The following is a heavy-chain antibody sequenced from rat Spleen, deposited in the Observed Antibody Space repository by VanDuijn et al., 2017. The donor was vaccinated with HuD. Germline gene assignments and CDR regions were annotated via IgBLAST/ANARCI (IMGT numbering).Heavy chain of an antibody. CDR2: IQSGGST. V-gene: IGHV2-19*01. Sequence: QVQLKESGPGLVQPSQTLSLTCTVSGFSLTDYRVHWVRQPPGKGPEWMGRIQSGGSTDYNSALKSRLSISRDTSKSQVFLKMNSLQTEDTAIYFCTRGPDWGQGVMVTVSS. CDR3: TRGPD. J-gene: IGHJ2*01. CDR1: GFSLTDYR.